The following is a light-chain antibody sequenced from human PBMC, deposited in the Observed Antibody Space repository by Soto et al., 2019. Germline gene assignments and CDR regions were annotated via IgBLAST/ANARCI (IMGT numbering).Light chain of an antibody. J-gene: IGKJ2*01. Sequence: DIPMTQSPPPLSASVGDRVTITCRASQTVVTYLNWYQHKPRQAPKLLIYGASTLQTGVPSRFSGAGSLRDFSLTISSHQPADAATYFCQQSYSIPYTFGPGTIVEIK. CDR2: GAS. CDR3: QQSYSIPYT. V-gene: IGKV1-39*01. CDR1: QTVVTY.